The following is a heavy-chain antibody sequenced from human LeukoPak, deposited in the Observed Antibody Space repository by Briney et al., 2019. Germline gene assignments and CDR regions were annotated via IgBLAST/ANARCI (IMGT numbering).Heavy chain of an antibody. CDR3: ARTGIDYGDYGLLDY. D-gene: IGHD4-17*01. CDR2: TRAYNGHT. V-gene: IGHV1-18*01. Sequence: APVKVSCKPSGYTVTKYGITWVPQAPGQGPEWLGWTRAYNGHTESAQKFQGRVTMTTDTTTNTAYMELRSLRSDDTAVYYCARTGIDYGDYGLLDYWGQGSLVTVSS. J-gene: IGHJ4*02. CDR1: GYTVTKYG.